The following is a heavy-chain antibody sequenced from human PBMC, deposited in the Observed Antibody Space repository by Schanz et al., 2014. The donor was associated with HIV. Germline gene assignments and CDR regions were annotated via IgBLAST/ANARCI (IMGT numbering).Heavy chain of an antibody. CDR2: IYHSGST. J-gene: IGHJ5*02. D-gene: IGHD6-19*01. CDR3: ARVKHLRSSGWERSWFDP. Sequence: WTWIRQPPGKGLEWIGYIYHSGSTDYNPSLKSRVIISIDRSKNQFSLKLTSVTAADTAMYYCARVKHLRSSGWERSWFDPWGQGTLVTVSS. V-gene: IGHV4-30-2*01.